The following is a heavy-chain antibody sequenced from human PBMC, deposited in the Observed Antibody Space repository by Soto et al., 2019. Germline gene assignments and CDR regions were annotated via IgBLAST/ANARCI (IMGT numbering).Heavy chain of an antibody. Sequence: GESLKISCKGSGYTFTRYWITWVRQMPGKGLEWMGRIDPTDSYINYSPSFQGHVTISTDKSINTAYLQWSSLKASDTAMYYCARRITVAGNAAFDIWGQGTMVTVSS. CDR3: ARRITVAGNAAFDI. J-gene: IGHJ3*02. D-gene: IGHD6-19*01. CDR1: GYTFTRYW. CDR2: IDPTDSYI. V-gene: IGHV5-10-1*01.